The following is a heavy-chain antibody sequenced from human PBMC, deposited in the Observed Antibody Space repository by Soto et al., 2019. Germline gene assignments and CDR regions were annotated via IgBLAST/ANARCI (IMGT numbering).Heavy chain of an antibody. Sequence: SETLSLTCTVSSGSISSGGYYWSWIRQHPGKDLEWIGYIYYSGTTYYNPSLKSRVSISVDTSKNQFSLNLSSVTAADTAVYFCARDQGYGDHDSGDYFDYWGQGTLVTVSS. J-gene: IGHJ4*02. CDR3: ARDQGYGDHDSGDYFDY. CDR1: SGSISSGGYY. CDR2: IYYSGTT. D-gene: IGHD4-17*01. V-gene: IGHV4-31*03.